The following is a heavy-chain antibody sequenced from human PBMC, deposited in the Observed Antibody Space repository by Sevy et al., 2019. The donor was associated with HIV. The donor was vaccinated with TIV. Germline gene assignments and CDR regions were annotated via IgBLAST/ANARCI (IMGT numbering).Heavy chain of an antibody. CDR1: GFTFSSHA. D-gene: IGHD6-19*01. CDR3: AREAGYSTGWSPGNY. Sequence: GGSLRLSCAASGFTFSSHAMHWVRQAPGKGLEWVALISYDGVIKYNAESVKGRFTISRDNSRNTLYLQMNSLRADDTAVYYCAREAGYSTGWSPGNYWGQGTLVTVSS. V-gene: IGHV3-30*14. CDR2: ISYDGVIK. J-gene: IGHJ4*02.